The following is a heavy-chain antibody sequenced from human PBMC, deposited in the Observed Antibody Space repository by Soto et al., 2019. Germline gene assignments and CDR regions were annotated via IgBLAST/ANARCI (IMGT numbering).Heavy chain of an antibody. J-gene: IGHJ4*02. CDR3: ARGSSGWPPRFDY. V-gene: IGHV4-59*12. CDR1: GGSISSYY. CDR2: IYISGST. Sequence: QVQLQESGPGLVKPSETLSLNCTVSGGSISSYYWCWIRQSPGKGLEWMGYIYISGSTNYNPSLKRRVPIAVARSKNQFYLKLTSMTAADTAVYYCARGSSGWPPRFDYWGQGTLVTVSS. D-gene: IGHD6-19*01.